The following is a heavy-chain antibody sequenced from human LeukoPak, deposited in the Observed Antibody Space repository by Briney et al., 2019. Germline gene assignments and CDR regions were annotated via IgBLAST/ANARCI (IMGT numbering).Heavy chain of an antibody. CDR1: GFTFSSYA. CDR2: INNSGGST. V-gene: IGHV3-23*01. D-gene: IGHD5-12*01. J-gene: IGHJ5*02. Sequence: GGSLRLSCAASGFTFSSYAMNWVRQAPGKGLAWVSGINNSGGSTYYADSVKGRFTISRDNSKNTLCLQMNSLRAEDTAVYYCAKPPGLRRLDPWGQGTLVTVSS. CDR3: AKPPGLRRLDP.